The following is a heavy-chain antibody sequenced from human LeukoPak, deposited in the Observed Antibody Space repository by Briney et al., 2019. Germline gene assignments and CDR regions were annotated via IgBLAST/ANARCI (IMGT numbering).Heavy chain of an antibody. V-gene: IGHV1-2*02. CDR1: GYTFTGYY. CDR2: INPNSGGT. J-gene: IGHJ4*02. CDR3: ARFKSYYDSSGYYY. D-gene: IGHD3-22*01. Sequence: ASVKVSCKASGYTFTGYYMHWVRQAPGQGLKWMGWINPNSGGTNYAQKFQGRVTMTRDTSISTAYMELSRLRSDDTAVYYCARFKSYYDSSGYYYWGQGTLVTVSS.